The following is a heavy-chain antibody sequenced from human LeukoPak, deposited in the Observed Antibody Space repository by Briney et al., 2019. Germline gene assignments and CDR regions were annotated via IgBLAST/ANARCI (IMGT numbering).Heavy chain of an antibody. CDR2: INHSGST. D-gene: IGHD6-13*01. CDR1: GGSFSGYY. V-gene: IGHV4-34*01. CDR3: ARGQRRYSSSWYGPNWFDP. J-gene: IGHJ5*02. Sequence: SETLSLTCAVYGGSFSGYYWSWIRQPPGKGLEWIGEINHSGSTNYNPSLKSRVTISVDTSKNQFSLKLSSVTAADTAVYYCARGQRRYSSSWYGPNWFDPWGQGTLVTVSS.